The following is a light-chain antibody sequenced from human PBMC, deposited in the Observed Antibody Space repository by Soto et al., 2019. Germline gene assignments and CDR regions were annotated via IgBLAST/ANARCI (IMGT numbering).Light chain of an antibody. V-gene: IGLV2-14*03. Sequence: QSALTQPASVSGSPGQSIAISCTGTSSDIGAYAYDSWYQQHPGKIPKLIVFDVNYRPSGVSSRFSGSKSGNTASLTISGLQAEDEADYYCGSYTRSNSVIFGGGTKVTVL. J-gene: IGLJ2*01. CDR2: DVN. CDR1: SSDIGAYAY. CDR3: GSYTRSNSVI.